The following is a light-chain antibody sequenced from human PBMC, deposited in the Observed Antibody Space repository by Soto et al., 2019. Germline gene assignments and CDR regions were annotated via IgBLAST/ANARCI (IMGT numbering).Light chain of an antibody. CDR1: QSVGSY. CDR3: QQRSNWPSLT. J-gene: IGKJ4*01. V-gene: IGKV3-11*01. CDR2: DAS. Sequence: EIVMTQSPATLSVSPGERATLSCRASQSVGSYLAWYQHKPGQAPRLLISDASNMATGIPATFSGSGSETDFTLTIRSLEPEDSAVYYCQQRSNWPSLTFGGGTKGDIK.